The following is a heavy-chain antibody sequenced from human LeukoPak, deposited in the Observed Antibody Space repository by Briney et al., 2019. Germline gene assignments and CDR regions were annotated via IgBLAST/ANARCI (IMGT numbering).Heavy chain of an antibody. CDR2: TSGSGGST. D-gene: IGHD6-19*01. CDR3: AKGRLSGVVVAGYCMDV. CDR1: GFTLSSYA. Sequence: GGSLRLSCAASGFTLSSYAMSWVRQAPGKGLEWVSATSGSGGSTYYADSVKGWFTISRDNSKNTLYLQTNSLRAEDTAVYYCAKGRLSGVVVAGYCMDVWGQGTTITVSS. J-gene: IGHJ6*02. V-gene: IGHV3-23*01.